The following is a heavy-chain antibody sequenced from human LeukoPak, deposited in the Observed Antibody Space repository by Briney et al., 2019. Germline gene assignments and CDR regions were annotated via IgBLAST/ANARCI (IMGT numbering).Heavy chain of an antibody. J-gene: IGHJ6*03. CDR2: MNPNSGNT. D-gene: IGHD2-2*01. CDR1: GYTFTSYG. V-gene: IGHV1-8*03. Sequence: ASVKVSCKASGYTFTSYGISWVRQATGQGLEWMGWMNPNSGNTGYAQKFQGRVTITRNTSISTAYTELSSLRSEDTAVYYCARGGYCSSTSCPYYMDVWGKGTTVTVSS. CDR3: ARGGYCSSTSCPYYMDV.